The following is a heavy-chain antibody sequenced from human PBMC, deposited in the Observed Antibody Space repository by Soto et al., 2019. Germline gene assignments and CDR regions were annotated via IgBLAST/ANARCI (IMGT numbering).Heavy chain of an antibody. CDR1: GFTFSSYA. CDR2: ISYDGSNK. J-gene: IGHJ6*02. CDR3: ARDVYSSSFYGMDV. Sequence: QVQLVESGGGVVQPGRSLRLSCAASGFTFSSYAMHWVRQAPGKGLEWVAVISYDGSNKYYADSVKGRFTISRDNSKNTLYLQMNSLRAEDTAVYYCARDVYSSSFYGMDVWGQGTTVTVSS. D-gene: IGHD6-6*01. V-gene: IGHV3-30-3*01.